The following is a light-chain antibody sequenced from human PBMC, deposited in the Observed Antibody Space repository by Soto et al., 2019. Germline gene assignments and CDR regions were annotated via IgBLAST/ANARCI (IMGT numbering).Light chain of an antibody. Sequence: EIVLTQSPATLSLSPGXRATLSCRASQSVSSYLAWYQQKPGQAPRLLIYGASSRATGIPDRFSGSGSGTDFTLTISRLEPEDFAVYYCQQYGSSPPQLTFGGGTKVDIK. CDR2: GAS. V-gene: IGKV3-20*01. CDR3: QQYGSSPPQLT. J-gene: IGKJ4*01. CDR1: QSVSSY.